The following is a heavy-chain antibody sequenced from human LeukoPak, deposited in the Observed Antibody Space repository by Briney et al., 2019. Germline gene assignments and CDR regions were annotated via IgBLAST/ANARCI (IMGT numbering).Heavy chain of an antibody. V-gene: IGHV3-23*01. CDR1: KFTFSSYA. J-gene: IGHJ3*02. D-gene: IGHD2-15*01. Sequence: PGGSLRLSCAASKFTFSSYAMSWVRQAPGKGLEWVSGISGSGDNTYYADSVKGRFTISRDNSKNTLYLQMNSLRAEDTAVYYCVKDRCSGGSCYSDDAFDIWGQGTMVTVSS. CDR2: ISGSGDNT. CDR3: VKDRCSGGSCYSDDAFDI.